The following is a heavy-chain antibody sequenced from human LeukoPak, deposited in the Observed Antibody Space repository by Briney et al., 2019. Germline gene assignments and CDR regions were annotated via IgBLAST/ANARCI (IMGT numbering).Heavy chain of an antibody. J-gene: IGHJ6*02. CDR2: IWYDGSNK. D-gene: IGHD6-19*01. CDR3: ARDFREYSSVPPYYYYGMDV. CDR1: GFTFSSYG. V-gene: IGHV3-33*01. Sequence: GGSLRLSCAASGFTFSSYGMHWVRQAPGKGLEWVAVIWYDGSNKYYADSVKGRFTISRDNFKNTLYLQMNSLRAEDTAVYYCARDFREYSSVPPYYYYGMDVWGQGTTVTVSS.